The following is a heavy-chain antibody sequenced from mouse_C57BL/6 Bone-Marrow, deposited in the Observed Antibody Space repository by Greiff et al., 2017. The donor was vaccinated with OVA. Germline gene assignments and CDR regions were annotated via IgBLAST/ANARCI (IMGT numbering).Heavy chain of an antibody. J-gene: IGHJ1*03. V-gene: IGHV1-81*01. CDR2: IYPRSGNT. Sequence: VKLQESGAELARPGASVKLSCKASGYTFTSYGISWVKQRTGQGLEWIGEIYPRSGNTYYNEKFKGKATLTADKSSSTAYMELRSLTSEDSAVYFCARLDYGSREDWYFDVWGTGTTVTVSS. CDR3: ARLDYGSREDWYFDV. D-gene: IGHD1-1*01. CDR1: GYTFTSYG.